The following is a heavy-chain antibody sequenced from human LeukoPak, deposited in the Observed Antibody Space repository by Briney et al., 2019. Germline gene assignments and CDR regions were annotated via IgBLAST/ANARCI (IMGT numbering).Heavy chain of an antibody. D-gene: IGHD3-10*01. CDR1: GGSFSGYY. V-gene: IGHV4-34*01. CDR3: ARGNMVRGASDY. Sequence: SETLSLTCAVYGGSFSGYYWSWIRQPPGQGLEWIGEINHSGSTHYNPSLKSRVTISVDTSKIQFSLKLSSVTAADTAVYYCARGNMVRGASDYWGQGTLVTVSS. J-gene: IGHJ4*02. CDR2: INHSGST.